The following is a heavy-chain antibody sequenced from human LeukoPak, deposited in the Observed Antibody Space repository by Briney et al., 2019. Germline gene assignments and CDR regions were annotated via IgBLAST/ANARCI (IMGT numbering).Heavy chain of an antibody. Sequence: GASVKVSCKASGGTFSSYAISWVRQAPGQGLEWMGRIIPILGIANYAQKFQGRVTITADKSTSTAYMELSSLRSEDTAVYYCARDRTETPRAGTFDIWGQGTMVTVSS. CDR1: GGTFSSYA. CDR2: IIPILGIA. D-gene: IGHD1-14*01. V-gene: IGHV1-69*04. J-gene: IGHJ3*02. CDR3: ARDRTETPRAGTFDI.